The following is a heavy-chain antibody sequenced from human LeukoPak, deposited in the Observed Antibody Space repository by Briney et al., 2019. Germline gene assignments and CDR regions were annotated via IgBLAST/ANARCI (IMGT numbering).Heavy chain of an antibody. J-gene: IGHJ4*02. CDR2: ISGSGGST. V-gene: IGHV3-23*01. CDR3: AMSDVWGYKLSE. CDR1: GFTFSSYG. Sequence: GGSLRLSCAASGFTFSSYGMSWVRQAPGKGLEWVSAISGSGGSTYYADSVKGRFTISRDNSKNTLYLQMNSLRAEDTAVYYCAMSDVWGYKLSEWGQGTLVTVSS. D-gene: IGHD3-16*01.